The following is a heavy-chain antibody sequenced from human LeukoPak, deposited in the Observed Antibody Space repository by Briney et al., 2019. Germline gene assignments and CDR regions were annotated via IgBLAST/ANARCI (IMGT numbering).Heavy chain of an antibody. CDR3: ARITRSDYDILTGLPLYYYYGMDV. D-gene: IGHD3-9*01. Sequence: SVKVSCKASGGTFSSYAISWVRQAPGQGLEWMGGIIPIFGTANYAQKFQGRVTITADKSTSTAYMELSSLRSEDTAVYHCARITRSDYDILTGLPLYYYYGMDVWGKGTTVTVSS. CDR2: IIPIFGTA. CDR1: GGTFSSYA. J-gene: IGHJ6*04. V-gene: IGHV1-69*06.